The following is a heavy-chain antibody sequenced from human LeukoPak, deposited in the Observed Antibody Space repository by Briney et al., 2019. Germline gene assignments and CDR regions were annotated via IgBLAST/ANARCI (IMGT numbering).Heavy chain of an antibody. Sequence: SQTLSLTCTVSGGSISSGSYYWSWIRQPAGKGLEWVVRIYTSGSTNYNPSLKSRVTISVDTSKNQFSLKLSSVTAADTAVYYCARDSPTVTTWENYYYYYYMDVWGKGTTVTVSS. CDR1: GGSISSGSYY. CDR3: ARDSPTVTTWENYYYYYYMDV. CDR2: IYTSGST. V-gene: IGHV4-61*02. D-gene: IGHD4-17*01. J-gene: IGHJ6*03.